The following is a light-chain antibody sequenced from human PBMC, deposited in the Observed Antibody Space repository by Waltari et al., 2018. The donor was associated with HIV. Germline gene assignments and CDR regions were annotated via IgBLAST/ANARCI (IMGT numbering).Light chain of an antibody. J-gene: IGLJ3*02. CDR1: SSDVGSYHF. CDR2: EVS. CDR3: CSYAGSSTWV. Sequence: QSALTQPASVSGSPGQSIPISCTGTSSDVGSYHFVSWYQQHPGKAPKLMIYEVSKRLSGVSNRFSGSKSGNTASLTISGLQAEDEADYYCCSYAGSSTWVFGGGTKLTVL. V-gene: IGLV2-23*02.